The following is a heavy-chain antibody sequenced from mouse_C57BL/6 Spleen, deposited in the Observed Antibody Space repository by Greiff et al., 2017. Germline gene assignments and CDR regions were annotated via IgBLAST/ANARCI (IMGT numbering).Heavy chain of an antibody. J-gene: IGHJ3*01. Sequence: DVHLVESGGGLVKPGGSLKLSCAASGFTFSDYGMHWVRQAPEKGLEWVAYISSGSSTIYYADTVKGRFTISRDNAKNTLFLQMTSLRSEDTAMYYCAREEDYYGSSAWFAYWGQGTLVTVSA. V-gene: IGHV5-17*01. D-gene: IGHD1-1*01. CDR2: ISSGSSTI. CDR1: GFTFSDYG. CDR3: AREEDYYGSSAWFAY.